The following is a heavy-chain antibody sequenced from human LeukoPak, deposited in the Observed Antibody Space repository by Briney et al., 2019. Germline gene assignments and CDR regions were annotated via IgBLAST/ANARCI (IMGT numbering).Heavy chain of an antibody. V-gene: IGHV5-51*01. D-gene: IGHD2-15*01. CDR2: IYPGDSDT. CDR3: GRWGYDSGRNIYYYFDI. J-gene: IGHJ4*02. Sequence: GESLKISCKGSGYRFTSYWIGWVRQMPGKGLEWMGIIYPGDSDTRYSPSFQGQVTTSADKSISTAYLQWSTLKAPDTPMCYCGRWGYDSGRNIYYYFDIWGQGTLVTVSS. CDR1: GYRFTSYW.